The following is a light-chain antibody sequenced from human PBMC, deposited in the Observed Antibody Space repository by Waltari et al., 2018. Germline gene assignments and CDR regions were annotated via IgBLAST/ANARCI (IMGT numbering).Light chain of an antibody. Sequence: QSVLTQPPSVSGAPGQRVTISCTGSSSNIGAGLDVTWYQQLPGTAPKLLIYGNSNRPSGVPDRFSGSKSGTSASLTITGLQAEDEADYFCQSYDSSPSGYVFGTGSKVTVL. CDR2: GNS. J-gene: IGLJ1*01. CDR3: QSYDSSPSGYV. CDR1: SSNIGAGLD. V-gene: IGLV1-40*01.